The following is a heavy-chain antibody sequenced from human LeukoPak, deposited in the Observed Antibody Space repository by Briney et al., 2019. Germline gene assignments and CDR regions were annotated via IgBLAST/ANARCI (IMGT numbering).Heavy chain of an antibody. CDR2: MNPNSGNT. J-gene: IGHJ4*02. CDR1: GYTFTSYD. V-gene: IGHV1-8*01. CDR3: ARASAADFSNDY. Sequence: GASVKVSCKASGYTFTSYDINWVRQATGQGLEWMGWMNPNSGNTGYAQKFQGRVTMTRNTSISTAYMELSSLRSEDTAVYYCARASAADFSNDYWGQGTLVTVSS. D-gene: IGHD6-13*01.